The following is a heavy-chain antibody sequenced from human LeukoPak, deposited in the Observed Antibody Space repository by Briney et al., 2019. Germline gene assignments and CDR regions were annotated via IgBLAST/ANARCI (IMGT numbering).Heavy chain of an antibody. CDR2: IDRDGKTT. CDR3: ATETSAWSAFGL. CDR1: GLTFSSHW. J-gene: IGHJ3*01. Sequence: PGGSLRLSCAASGLTFSSHWMFWVRQGPGKGLVWVAHIDRDGKTTGYADSVKGRFTISRDNAKNTLYLQMNSLRDEDTAVYYCATETSAWSAFGLWGQGTMVTVSA. V-gene: IGHV3-74*01. D-gene: IGHD1-1*01.